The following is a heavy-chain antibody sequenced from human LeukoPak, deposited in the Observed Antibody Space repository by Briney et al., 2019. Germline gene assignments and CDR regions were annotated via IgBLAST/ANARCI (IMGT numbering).Heavy chain of an antibody. J-gene: IGHJ6*03. CDR3: AGISDYYYYYMDV. V-gene: IGHV3-30*02. Sequence: PGGSLRLSCAASGFTFSSYGMHWVRQAPGKGLEWVAFIRYDGSNKYYADSVKGRFTISRDNSKNTLYLQMNSLRAEDTAVYYCAGISDYYYYYMDVWGKGTTVTVSS. CDR1: GFTFSSYG. D-gene: IGHD1-26*01. CDR2: IRYDGSNK.